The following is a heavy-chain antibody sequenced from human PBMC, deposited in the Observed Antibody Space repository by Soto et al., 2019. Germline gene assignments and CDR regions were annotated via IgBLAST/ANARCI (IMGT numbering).Heavy chain of an antibody. CDR2: IYYRGST. D-gene: IGHD4-17*01. J-gene: IGHJ4*02. CDR1: DGSSTSGDYY. Sequence: PSETLSLTCTVPDGSSTSGDYYWSWILQPPEKGLEWSGYIYYRGSTYYNPSLKSRVTISVDTSKNQFSLKLSSVTAADTAVYYCARELHGDFDYWGQGTLLTVSS. V-gene: IGHV4-30-4*01. CDR3: ARELHGDFDY.